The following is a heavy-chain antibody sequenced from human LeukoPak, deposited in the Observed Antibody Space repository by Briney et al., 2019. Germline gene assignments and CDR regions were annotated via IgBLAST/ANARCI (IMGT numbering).Heavy chain of an antibody. V-gene: IGHV1-69*06. CDR1: GGTFSSYA. D-gene: IGHD2-2*01. Sequence: SVKVSCKASGGTFSSYAISWVRQDTGQGLEWMGGIIPIFGTANYAQKFQGRVTITADKSTSTAYMELSSLRSEDTAVYYCARDCSSTSCYDYWGQGTLVTVSS. CDR2: IIPIFGTA. CDR3: ARDCSSTSCYDY. J-gene: IGHJ4*02.